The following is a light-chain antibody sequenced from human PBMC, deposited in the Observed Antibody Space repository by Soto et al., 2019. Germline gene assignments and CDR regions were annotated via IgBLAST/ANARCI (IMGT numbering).Light chain of an antibody. CDR2: ADN. CDR3: QSYDVSLSAWV. J-gene: IGLJ3*02. V-gene: IGLV1-40*01. Sequence: QSALTQPPSVSAALGQTVSISCTRSSSNLGTGYDVHWYQQFTGRAPKLLLYADNKRPSGVADRISVSTSGTSASLAMAGLQAEDEANYYCQSYDVSLSAWVFGGGTKVTVL. CDR1: SSNLGTGYD.